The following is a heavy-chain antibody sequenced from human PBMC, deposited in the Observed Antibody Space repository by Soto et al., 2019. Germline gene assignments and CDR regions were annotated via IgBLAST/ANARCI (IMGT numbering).Heavy chain of an antibody. D-gene: IGHD6-19*01. CDR2: IVPIFGTT. J-gene: IGHJ6*02. CDR1: GGTFSNYA. Sequence: QVQLVQSGAEVKKPGSSVKVSCKVSGGTFSNYAIDWVRLAPGHGLEWMGGIVPIFGTTYYTQKFQGRATIIADASTTTAYLEMSSLRSEDTAIYYCARVEAVAGLYNYHGLDVWGQGPAVTVSS. CDR3: ARVEAVAGLYNYHGLDV. V-gene: IGHV1-69*12.